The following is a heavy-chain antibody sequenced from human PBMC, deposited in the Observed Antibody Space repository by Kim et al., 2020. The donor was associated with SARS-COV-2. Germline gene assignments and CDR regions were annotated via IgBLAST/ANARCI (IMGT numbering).Heavy chain of an antibody. CDR1: GGTFSSYA. Sequence: SVKVSCKASGGTFSSYAISWVRQAPGQGLEWMGRIIPILGIANYAQKFQGRVTITADKSTSTAYMELSSLRSEDTAVYYCARDNLQYHYVDYGMDVWGQGATVTVSS. D-gene: IGHD4-4*01. J-gene: IGHJ6*02. CDR2: IIPILGIA. CDR3: ARDNLQYHYVDYGMDV. V-gene: IGHV1-69*04.